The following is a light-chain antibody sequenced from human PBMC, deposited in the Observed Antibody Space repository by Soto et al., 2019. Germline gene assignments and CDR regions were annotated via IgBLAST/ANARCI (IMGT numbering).Light chain of an antibody. CDR1: NIGSKS. V-gene: IGLV3-21*01. J-gene: IGLJ1*01. CDR2: YDS. Sequence: SYELTQPPSVSVAPGKTARITWGGNNIGSKSVHWYQQKPDQAPVLVIYYDSDRPSGIPGRFSGSNSVNTATLTISRVEVGDEADYYCQVLDSSRAHHVFGTGTKLTVL. CDR3: QVLDSSRAHHV.